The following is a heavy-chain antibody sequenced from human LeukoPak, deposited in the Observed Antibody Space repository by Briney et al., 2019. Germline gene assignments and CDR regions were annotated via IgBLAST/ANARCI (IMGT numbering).Heavy chain of an antibody. Sequence: RSGGSLRLSCATSGFTFVDYGLSWVRRAPGKGLEWLCAINYNGAITDYADSVKGRFTISRDNAKNSLYLQMDSLRVEDTAVYHCAKDVAWGRMDLWGQGTLATVSS. D-gene: IGHD3/OR15-3a*01. CDR2: INYNGAIT. J-gene: IGHJ4*02. CDR3: AKDVAWGRMDL. V-gene: IGHV3-20*01. CDR1: GFTFVDYG.